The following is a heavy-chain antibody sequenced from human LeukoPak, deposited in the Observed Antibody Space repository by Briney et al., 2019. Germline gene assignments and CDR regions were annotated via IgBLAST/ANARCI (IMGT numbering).Heavy chain of an antibody. Sequence: GGSLRLSCAVSGFTFRTYAMSWVRQAPGKELEWVSAISGSGGSTYYADSVKGRFTISRDNSKNTLYLQMNSLGAEDTAVYYCAKTKGRAAAGGYDAFDIWGQGTMVTVSS. V-gene: IGHV3-23*01. CDR3: AKTKGRAAAGGYDAFDI. J-gene: IGHJ3*02. D-gene: IGHD6-13*01. CDR1: GFTFRTYA. CDR2: ISGSGGST.